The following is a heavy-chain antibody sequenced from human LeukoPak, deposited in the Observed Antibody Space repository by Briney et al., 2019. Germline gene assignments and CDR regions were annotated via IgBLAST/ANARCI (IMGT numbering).Heavy chain of an antibody. CDR2: TYPKSGGT. D-gene: IGHD3-10*01. CDR3: ARIAGSGSLNWFDP. Sequence: ASVKVSCKASGYTFTSYYMHWVRQAPGQGPEWMGWTYPKSGGTNSAQKFQGRVTLTRDTSISTTYMELSGLRSDDTAVYYCARIAGSGSLNWFDPWGQGTLVTVSS. CDR1: GYTFTSYY. V-gene: IGHV1-2*02. J-gene: IGHJ5*02.